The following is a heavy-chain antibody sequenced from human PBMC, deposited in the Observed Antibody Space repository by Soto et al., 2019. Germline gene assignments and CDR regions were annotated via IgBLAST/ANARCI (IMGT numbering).Heavy chain of an antibody. V-gene: IGHV4-59*10. Sequence: PSETLSLTCSVSGASITSHYWNWIRQSAGEGLQWIGRVYARGATNYNPSLKSRVTISGDTSKNHFSLKLTSVTAADTAVYYCARSSGDDFFYYGMDVWGHGTTVTVSS. D-gene: IGHD4-17*01. CDR1: GASITSHY. CDR2: VYARGAT. J-gene: IGHJ6*02. CDR3: ARSSGDDFFYYGMDV.